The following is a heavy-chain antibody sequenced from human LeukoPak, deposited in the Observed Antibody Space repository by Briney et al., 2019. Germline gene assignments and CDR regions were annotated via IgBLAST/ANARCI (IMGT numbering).Heavy chain of an antibody. CDR3: AGEATALGYRSSTSCQPFDY. V-gene: IGHV4-4*07. J-gene: IGHJ4*02. CDR1: GGSISSYY. D-gene: IGHD2-2*01. CDR2: IYTSGST. Sequence: PSETLSLTCTVSGGSISSYYWSWIRQPAGKGLEWIGRIYTSGSTNYNPSLKSRVTMSVDTSKNQFSLKLSSVTAADTAVYYCAGEATALGYRSSTSCQPFDYWGQGTLVTVSS.